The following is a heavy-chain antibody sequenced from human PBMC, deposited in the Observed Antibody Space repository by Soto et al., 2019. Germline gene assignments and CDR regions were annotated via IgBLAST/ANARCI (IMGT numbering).Heavy chain of an antibody. CDR3: AKALTMASPNWFDP. CDR1: GGPFSTYA. CDR2: IIPIFGTA. D-gene: IGHD3-10*01. V-gene: IGHV1-69*01. Sequence: QLVQSGAEVKKPGSSVKVSCKASGGPFSTYAISWVRQAPGQGLEWMGGIIPIFGTANYAQRFLGRVTISADDSKSTAYMELRSLTSDDTAVYYCAKALTMASPNWFDPWGQGTQVTVSS. J-gene: IGHJ5*02.